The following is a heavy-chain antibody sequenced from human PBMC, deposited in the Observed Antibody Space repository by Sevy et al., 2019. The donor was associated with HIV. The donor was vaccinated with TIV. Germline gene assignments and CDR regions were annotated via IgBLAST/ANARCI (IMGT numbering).Heavy chain of an antibody. Sequence: GGSLRLSCAASGFTFSDHYMEWVRQAPGKGLEWVGRTRNKADGYTKDYAASGKGRFTISRDDSENSLYLQMNSLKTEDTAVYYCSTHAGIAAAGRVFDYWGQGALVTVSS. CDR2: TRNKADGYTK. V-gene: IGHV3-72*01. CDR3: STHAGIAAAGRVFDY. D-gene: IGHD6-13*01. CDR1: GFTFSDHY. J-gene: IGHJ4*02.